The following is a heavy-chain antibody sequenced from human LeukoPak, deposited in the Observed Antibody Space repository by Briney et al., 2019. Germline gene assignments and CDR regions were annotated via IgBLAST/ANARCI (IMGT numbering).Heavy chain of an antibody. CDR3: ARDPSMIRGENTPYFDY. D-gene: IGHD3-10*01. CDR1: GFTFSSYE. V-gene: IGHV3-48*03. CDR2: ISSSGSTI. Sequence: PGGSLRLSCAASGFTFSSYEMNWVRQAPGKGLEWVSYISSSGSTIYYADTVKGRFTISRDNAKNSLYLQMNSLRAEDTAVYYCARDPSMIRGENTPYFDYWGQGTLVTVSS. J-gene: IGHJ4*02.